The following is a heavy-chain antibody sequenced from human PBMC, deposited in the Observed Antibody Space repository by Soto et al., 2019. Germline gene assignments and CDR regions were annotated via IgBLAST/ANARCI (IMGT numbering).Heavy chain of an antibody. V-gene: IGHV3-48*04. Sequence: PGGSLRLSCAASGFTFSTYSMNWVRQAPGKGLEWVANIKNNRSKIYYMDSVKGRFTISRDNAKNSLYLQMNSLRAEDTAVYYCARDGSGSSSYYYYGMDVWGQGTTVTVSS. CDR2: IKNNRSKI. J-gene: IGHJ6*02. D-gene: IGHD3-10*01. CDR1: GFTFSTYS. CDR3: ARDGSGSSSYYYYGMDV.